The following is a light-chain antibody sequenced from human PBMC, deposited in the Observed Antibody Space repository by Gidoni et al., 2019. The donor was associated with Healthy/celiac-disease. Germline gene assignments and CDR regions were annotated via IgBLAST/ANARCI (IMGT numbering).Light chain of an antibody. Sequence: DIVINQSPDSLAVSLCERATINCKSSQSVLYSSNNKNYLAWYQQKPGQPPKLLIYWASTRESGVPDRFSGSVSGTDFTLTISSLHAEDVAVYYCQQYYSTPRLTFGGGTKVEIK. CDR3: QQYYSTPRLT. CDR2: WAS. J-gene: IGKJ4*01. V-gene: IGKV4-1*01. CDR1: QSVLYSSNNKNY.